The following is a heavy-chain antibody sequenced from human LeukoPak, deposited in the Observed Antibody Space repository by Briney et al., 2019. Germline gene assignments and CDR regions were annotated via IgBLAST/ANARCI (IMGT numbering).Heavy chain of an antibody. V-gene: IGHV3-74*01. CDR2: INSDGSGT. D-gene: IGHD1-1*01. J-gene: IGHJ5*02. Sequence: PSETLSLTCTVSGGSISSSSYYWGWIRQPPGKGLVWVSRINSDGSGTDYAESVKGRFTISRDNAKNTLYLHMSSLRVEDTAVYYCARDMNGLTWGQGTLVTVSS. CDR1: GGSISSSSYY. CDR3: ARDMNGLT.